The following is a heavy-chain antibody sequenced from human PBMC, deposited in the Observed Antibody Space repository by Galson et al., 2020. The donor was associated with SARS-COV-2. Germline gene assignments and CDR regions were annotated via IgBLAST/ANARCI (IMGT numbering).Heavy chain of an antibody. CDR1: GVSISNYY. D-gene: IGHD3-10*01. V-gene: IGHV4-4*07. J-gene: IGHJ4*02. CDR2: IYTGGST. Sequence: ETSETLSLTCTVYGVSISNYYWSWIRQPAGKGLEWIGRIYTGGSTNYNPSLKGRVTMSVDTSKNQFSLKLSSVTAADTAVYYCARDLGSYGSGSYYNFDYWGRGTLVTVSS. CDR3: ARDLGSYGSGSYYNFDY.